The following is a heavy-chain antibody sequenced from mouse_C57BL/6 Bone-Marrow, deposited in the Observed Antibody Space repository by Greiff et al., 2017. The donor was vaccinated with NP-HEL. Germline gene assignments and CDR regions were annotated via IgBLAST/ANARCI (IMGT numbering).Heavy chain of an antibody. D-gene: IGHD4-1*01. V-gene: IGHV1-76*01. J-gene: IGHJ1*03. CDR3: ARCLANCWYFDV. CDR2: IYPGSGNT. CDR1: GYTFTDYY. Sequence: VQLQQSGAELVRPGASVKLSCKASGYTFTDYYITWVKQRPGQGLEWIARIYPGSGNTYYNEKFKGKATLTAEKSSSTAYMQLSSLTAEDSAVYFCARCLANCWYFDVWGTGTTVTVSS.